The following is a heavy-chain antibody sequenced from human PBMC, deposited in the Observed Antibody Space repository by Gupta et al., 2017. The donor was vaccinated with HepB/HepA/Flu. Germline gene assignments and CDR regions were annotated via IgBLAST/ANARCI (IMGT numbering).Heavy chain of an antibody. V-gene: IGHV3-30-3*01. CDR2: ISYDGSKK. Sequence: QVQLVESGGGVVQPGRSLRLSCAAPGFTFSTYAMHRVRQAPGKGLEWVAVISYDGSKKYYADSVKGRFTISRDNSKNTLYLQMNSLRAEDTAVYYCARVFAPRFGELLSYFDYWGQGTLVTVSS. D-gene: IGHD3-10*01. CDR3: ARVFAPRFGELLSYFDY. CDR1: GFTFSTYA. J-gene: IGHJ4*02.